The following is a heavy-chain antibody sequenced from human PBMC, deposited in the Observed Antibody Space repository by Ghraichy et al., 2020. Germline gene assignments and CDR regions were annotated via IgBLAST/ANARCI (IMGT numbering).Heavy chain of an antibody. Sequence: SETLSLTCAVSGGSISSDGYSWSWIRQAPGKGLEWIGYIYHSGSTYYNPSLKSRVTVSLDKSKNQFSLKLSSVTAADTAVYYCARGSDDYSNYVFDPWGQGTLVTVPS. J-gene: IGHJ5*02. CDR2: IYHSGST. CDR3: ARGSDDYSNYVFDP. D-gene: IGHD4-11*01. CDR1: GGSISSDGYS. V-gene: IGHV4-30-2*01.